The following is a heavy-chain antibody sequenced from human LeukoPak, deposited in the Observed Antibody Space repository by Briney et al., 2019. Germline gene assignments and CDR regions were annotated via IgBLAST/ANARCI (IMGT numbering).Heavy chain of an antibody. CDR2: INHSGST. V-gene: IGHV4-34*01. CDR1: GGSFSGYY. CDR3: ARRPIAARPNYFDY. Sequence: SETLSLTCAVYGGSFSGYYWSWIRQPPGKGLEWIGEINHSGSTNYNPSLKSRVTISVDTSKNQFSLKLSSATAADTAVYYCARRPIAARPNYFDYWGQGTLVTVSS. J-gene: IGHJ4*02. D-gene: IGHD6-6*01.